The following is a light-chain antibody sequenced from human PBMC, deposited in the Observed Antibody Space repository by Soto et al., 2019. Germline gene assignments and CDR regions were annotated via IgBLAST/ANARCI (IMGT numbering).Light chain of an antibody. CDR3: ISYTTSSLSAV. J-gene: IGLJ7*01. CDR1: SSDVGGYNY. CDR2: EVN. V-gene: IGLV2-14*01. Sequence: QSALTQPASVSGSPGQSITISCTGTSSDVGGYNYVSWYQHHPGKAPKLMIYEVNNRPSGVSNRFSGSKSGNTASLTISGLQAEDEADYYCISYTTSSLSAVLGGGTQMTVL.